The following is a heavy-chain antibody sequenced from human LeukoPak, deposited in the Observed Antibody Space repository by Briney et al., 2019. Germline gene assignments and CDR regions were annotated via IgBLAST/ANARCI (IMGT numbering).Heavy chain of an antibody. CDR3: ARNTGYDYLDY. Sequence: GGSLRLSCAASGFTFSDYYMSWIRQPPGKGLEWVSYISSSSSYTNYADSVKGRFTISRDNAKNSLYLQMNSLRAEDTAVYYCARNTGYDYLDYWGQGTLVTVSS. D-gene: IGHD5-12*01. CDR2: ISSSSSYT. J-gene: IGHJ4*02. CDR1: GFTFSDYY. V-gene: IGHV3-11*06.